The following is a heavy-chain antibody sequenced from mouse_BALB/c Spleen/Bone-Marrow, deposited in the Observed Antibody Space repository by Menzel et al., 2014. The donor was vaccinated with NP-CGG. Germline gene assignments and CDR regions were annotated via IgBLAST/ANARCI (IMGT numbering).Heavy chain of an antibody. CDR3: TRSGYYGYGWYFDV. CDR2: INPSNDTP. V-gene: IGHV1S81*02. J-gene: IGHJ1*01. D-gene: IGHD1-2*01. Sequence: VQLQQSGAELVKPGASVKLSCRVSGYTFTNYFVYWVKQRPGQGLEWIGEINPSNDTPNFNEKFKSKATLTVDKSSSTAYMQLSSLTSEDSAVYYCTRSGYYGYGWYFDVWGAVTTVTVSS. CDR1: GYTFTNYF.